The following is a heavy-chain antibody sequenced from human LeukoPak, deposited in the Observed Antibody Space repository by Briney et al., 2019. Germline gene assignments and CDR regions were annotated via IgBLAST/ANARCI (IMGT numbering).Heavy chain of an antibody. V-gene: IGHV4-30-2*01. J-gene: IGHJ4*02. CDR3: AISSMVRGVIGFDY. Sequence: SQTLSLTCAVSGGSISSGGYSWSWIRQPPGKGLEWIGYIYHSGSTYYNPSLKSRVTISVDRSKNQFSLKLSSVTAADTAVYYCAISSMVRGVIGFDYWGQGTLVTVSS. CDR2: IYHSGST. D-gene: IGHD3-10*01. CDR1: GGSISSGGYS.